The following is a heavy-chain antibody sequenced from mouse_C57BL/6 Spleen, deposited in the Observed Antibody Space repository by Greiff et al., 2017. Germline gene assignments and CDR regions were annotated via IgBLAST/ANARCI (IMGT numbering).Heavy chain of an antibody. CDR3: ARRRDYFDY. J-gene: IGHJ2*01. CDR2: LYPGSGNT. CDR1: GYSFTSYY. V-gene: IGHV1-66*01. Sequence: VQLQQSGPELVKPGASVKISCKASGYSFTSYYIPWVKQRPGQGLEWIGWLYPGSGNTKYNEKFKGKATLTADTSSSTAYMQLSSLTSADSAVYDCARRRDYFDYRGQGTTRTVSS.